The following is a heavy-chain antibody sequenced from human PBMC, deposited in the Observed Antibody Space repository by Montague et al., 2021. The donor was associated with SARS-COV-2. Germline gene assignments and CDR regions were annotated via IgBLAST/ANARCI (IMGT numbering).Heavy chain of an antibody. CDR1: GDSISSGYFN. Sequence: SETLSLTCTVSGDSISSGYFNWVCIRQPPGKGLEWVVTNNYSGITYYNPSLKSRVTISVDTSRNQFSLKLSSVTAADTAIYYCARHLAISGPAAVSDYWGQGTLVTVSS. V-gene: IGHV4-39*01. CDR3: ARHLAISGPAAVSDY. D-gene: IGHD2-2*01. J-gene: IGHJ4*02. CDR2: NNYSGIT.